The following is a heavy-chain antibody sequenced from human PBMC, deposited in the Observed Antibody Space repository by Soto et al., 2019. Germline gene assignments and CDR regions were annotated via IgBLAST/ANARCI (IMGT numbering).Heavy chain of an antibody. D-gene: IGHD2-2*02. CDR3: ARILRSYADIVVVPAAIDAFDI. CDR1: GGTFSSYT. CDR2: IIPILGIA. Sequence: GASVKVSCKASGGTFSSYTISWVRQAPGQGLEWMGRIIPILGIANYAQKFQGRVTITADKSTSTAYMELSSLRSEDTAVYYCARILRSYADIVVVPAAIDAFDIWGQGTMVTVS. J-gene: IGHJ3*02. V-gene: IGHV1-69*02.